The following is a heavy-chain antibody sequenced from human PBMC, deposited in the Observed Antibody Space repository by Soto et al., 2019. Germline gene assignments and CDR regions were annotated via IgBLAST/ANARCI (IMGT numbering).Heavy chain of an antibody. CDR1: GYTFTGHY. CDR3: GRGRSGQIVVFY. D-gene: IGHD5-12*01. CDR2: IGPESGAT. V-gene: IGHV1-2*02. Sequence: ASVKVSCKASGYTFTGHYIHWVRQAPEQGPEWMGEIGPESGATRYAQKFQGGVTMTRDMSITTVYMELNNLSPDDTAVYYCGRGRSGQIVVFYWGQGTPVTVSS. J-gene: IGHJ4*02.